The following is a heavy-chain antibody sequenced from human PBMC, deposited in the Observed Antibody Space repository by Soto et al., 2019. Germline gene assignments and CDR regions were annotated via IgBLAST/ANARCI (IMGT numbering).Heavy chain of an antibody. CDR2: IHHSGST. CDR3: ARELSSTTINWFHP. D-gene: IGHD2-2*01. Sequence: SETLSLTCAVYRGSFSGYYWSWIRQPPGKGLEWIGEIHHSGSTNYNPSLKSRVTMSVDTSKNQFSLKLSSVTAADTAVYYCARELSSTTINWFHPWGQGTLVTVSS. J-gene: IGHJ5*02. CDR1: RGSFSGYY. V-gene: IGHV4-34*01.